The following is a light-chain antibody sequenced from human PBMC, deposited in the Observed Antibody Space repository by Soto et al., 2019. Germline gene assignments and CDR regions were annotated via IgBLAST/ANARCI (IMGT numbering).Light chain of an antibody. CDR3: QYYERGLSGYV. CDR1: SSSIGAGYD. V-gene: IGLV1-40*01. J-gene: IGLJ1*01. Sequence: QSVLTQPPSVSGAPGQRVTISCTGSSSSIGAGYDVHWYQQVPGTAPKVLIFGNTHRPSGVPDRFSGSKSGTTASLVITGLQAEDEADYYCQYYERGLSGYVFRPGTTVTVL. CDR2: GNT.